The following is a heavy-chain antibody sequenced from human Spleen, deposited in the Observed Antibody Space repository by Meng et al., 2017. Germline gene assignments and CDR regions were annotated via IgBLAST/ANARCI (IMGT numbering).Heavy chain of an antibody. V-gene: IGHV3-48*03. Sequence: GESLKISCAASGFTFSSYEMNWVRQAPGKGLEWVSYISSSGSTIYYADSVKGRFTISRYNAKNSLYLQMNSLRAEDTAVYYCAEDSLPGLLVGPIPFDYWGQGTLVTVSS. CDR3: AEDSLPGLLVGPIPFDY. J-gene: IGHJ4*02. D-gene: IGHD1-26*01. CDR1: GFTFSSYE. CDR2: ISSSGSTI.